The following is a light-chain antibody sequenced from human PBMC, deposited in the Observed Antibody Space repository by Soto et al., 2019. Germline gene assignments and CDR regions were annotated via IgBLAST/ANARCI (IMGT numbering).Light chain of an antibody. J-gene: IGLJ1*01. CDR3: SSHAGSSAFYV. Sequence: QSVLTQPASVSGSPGQSITISCTGTSSDIGAYDYVSWYQQYPGRVPKLLIHEVTNRPSGVSDRFSGSKSGNTASLTISGLQTEDGADYYCSSHAGSSAFYVFGTGTKVTVL. V-gene: IGLV2-14*01. CDR1: SSDIGAYDY. CDR2: EVT.